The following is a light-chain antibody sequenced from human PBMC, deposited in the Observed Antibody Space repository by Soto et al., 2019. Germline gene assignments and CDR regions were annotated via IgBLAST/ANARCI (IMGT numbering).Light chain of an antibody. Sequence: QPVLTQPPSASGTPGQRVIISCSGSSSNIGNNIVNWYQHLPGAAPKLLIWHNALRPSGVPDRFSGFKSGTSASLVVSGLRSDDEADYFCAAWDDSLTGVVFGGGTKLTVL. CDR3: AAWDDSLTGVV. J-gene: IGLJ2*01. CDR1: SSNIGNNI. CDR2: HNA. V-gene: IGLV1-44*01.